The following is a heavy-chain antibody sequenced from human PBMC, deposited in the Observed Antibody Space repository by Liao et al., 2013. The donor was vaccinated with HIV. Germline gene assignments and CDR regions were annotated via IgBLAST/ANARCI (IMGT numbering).Heavy chain of an antibody. D-gene: IGHD5-12*01. CDR2: IYYSGVT. J-gene: IGHJ4*02. CDR1: GGSISSSSYY. V-gene: IGHV4-39*07. CDR3: ARTSGKTPGFDY. Sequence: QLQLQESGPGLVKPSETLSLTCTVSGGSISSSSYYWGWIRQPPGKGLEWLGSIYYSGVTYYNPSLKSRVTISVDTSKSQFSLNLSSVTAADTAVYYCARTSGKTPGFDYWGQGTLVTVSS.